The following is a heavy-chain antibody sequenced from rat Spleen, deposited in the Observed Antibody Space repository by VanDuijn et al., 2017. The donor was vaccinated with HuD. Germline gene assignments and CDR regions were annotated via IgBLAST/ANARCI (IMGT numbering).Heavy chain of an antibody. CDR3: TTGPTGVMDA. V-gene: IGHV5-27*01. CDR2: INIGGGDT. D-gene: IGHD2-1*01. J-gene: IGHJ4*01. CDR1: GFTFSNYY. Sequence: EVQLVESGGGLVQPGRSLKLSCAASGFTFSNYYMAWVRQTLTRGLEWVAFINIGGGDTYYRDSVKGRFTISRDNAKNTQYLQMDSLRSEDTATYYCTTGPTGVMDAWGQGASVTVSS.